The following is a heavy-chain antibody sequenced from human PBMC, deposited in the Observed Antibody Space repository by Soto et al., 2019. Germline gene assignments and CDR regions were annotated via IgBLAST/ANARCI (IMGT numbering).Heavy chain of an antibody. Sequence: GARRLAAVASGFTFSSYSINSVRQAPGKGLEWVSSISSSSSYIYYADSVKGRFTISRDNAKNSLYLQMKSLRAEDTAVYYCARLKFGGYSYGYEGYYYGMDVWGQGTKVT. V-gene: IGHV3-21*01. CDR1: GFTFSSYS. CDR2: ISSSSSYI. J-gene: IGHJ6*02. CDR3: ARLKFGGYSYGYEGYYYGMDV. D-gene: IGHD5-18*01.